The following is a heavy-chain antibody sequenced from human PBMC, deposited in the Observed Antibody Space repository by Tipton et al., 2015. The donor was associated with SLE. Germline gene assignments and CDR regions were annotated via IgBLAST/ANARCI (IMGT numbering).Heavy chain of an antibody. CDR1: GGSISGSSYY. CDR2: IYYSGST. D-gene: IGHD2-21*01. J-gene: IGHJ1*01. CDR3: ARDNCGGDCYRYFQH. Sequence: LRLSCTVSGGSISGSSYYWGWIRQPPGKGLEWIGSIYYSGSTYYNPSLKSRVTISVDTSKNQFSLKLSSVTAADTAVYYCARDNCGGDCYRYFQHWGQGTLVTVSS. V-gene: IGHV4-39*07.